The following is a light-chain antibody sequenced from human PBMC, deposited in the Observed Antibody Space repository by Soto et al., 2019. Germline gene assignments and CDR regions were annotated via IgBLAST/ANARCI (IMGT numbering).Light chain of an antibody. Sequence: QSALTQPASVSGSPGQSITFSCTGTSNDIGGYNYVSWYQQHPGKAPKLMIFDVSNRPSGVSYCFSGSKSGNTASLTISGLHAEDEADYYCSSYTSSSTLLFGGGTKLTVL. CDR3: SSYTSSSTLL. CDR1: SNDIGGYNY. CDR2: DVS. J-gene: IGLJ2*01. V-gene: IGLV2-14*01.